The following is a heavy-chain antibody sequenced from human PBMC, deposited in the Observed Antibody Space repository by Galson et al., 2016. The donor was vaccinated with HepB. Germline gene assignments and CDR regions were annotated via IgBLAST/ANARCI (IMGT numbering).Heavy chain of an antibody. CDR2: ISAYNGNT. D-gene: IGHD2-8*01. V-gene: IGHV1-18*01. CDR3: ARDLRMVTVYFDY. CDR1: GYTLSSYG. Sequence: SVKVSCKASGYTLSSYGISWVRQAPGQGLEWMGWISAYNGNTKYAHKLQGRVTMTTDPPTSTAYMELRSLRSDDTAVYYRARDLRMVTVYFDYWGQGTLVTVSS. J-gene: IGHJ4*02.